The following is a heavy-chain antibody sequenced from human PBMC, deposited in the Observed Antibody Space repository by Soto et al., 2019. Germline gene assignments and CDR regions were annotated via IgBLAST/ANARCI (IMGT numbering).Heavy chain of an antibody. D-gene: IGHD2-15*01. J-gene: IGHJ4*02. CDR1: GFTFSDYY. V-gene: IGHV3-11*01. CDR2: ISSSGSTI. CDR3: AKDPGCSGGSCFVDY. Sequence: GGSLRLSCGASGFTFSDYYMSWIRQAPGKGLEWVSYISSSGSTIYYADSVKGRFTISRDNSKNTLYLQMNSLRAEDTAVYYCAKDPGCSGGSCFVDYWGQGTLVTVSS.